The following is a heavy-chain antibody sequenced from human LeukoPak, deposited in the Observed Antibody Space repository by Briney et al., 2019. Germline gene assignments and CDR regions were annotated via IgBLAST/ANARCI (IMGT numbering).Heavy chain of an antibody. V-gene: IGHV3-30-3*01. Sequence: GGSLRLSCAASGFTFNKHAMTWVRQAPGKGLEWVAIISNDGSKQHDADSVKGRFTISRDNSKNTLYLQMNSLRAEDTAVYYCAREISGSLTGHFDYWGQGTLVSVSS. J-gene: IGHJ4*02. D-gene: IGHD1-26*01. CDR3: AREISGSLTGHFDY. CDR2: ISNDGSKQ. CDR1: GFTFNKHA.